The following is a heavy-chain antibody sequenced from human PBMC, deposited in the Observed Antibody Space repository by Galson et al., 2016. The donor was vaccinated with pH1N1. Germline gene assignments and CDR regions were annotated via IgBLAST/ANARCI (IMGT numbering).Heavy chain of an antibody. D-gene: IGHD3-3*01. CDR1: GFTVSSNY. V-gene: IGHV3-53*01. CDR3: ARVGDFWSYYYYNMDV. CDR2: IYSGGRT. J-gene: IGHJ6*02. Sequence: LRLSCAASGFTVSSNYMSWVRQAPGKGLEWVSLIYSGGRTYYADSVKGRFTISRDNSKNTLYLQMNSLRVEDTAVYYCARVGDFWSYYYYNMDVWGQGATVTVSS.